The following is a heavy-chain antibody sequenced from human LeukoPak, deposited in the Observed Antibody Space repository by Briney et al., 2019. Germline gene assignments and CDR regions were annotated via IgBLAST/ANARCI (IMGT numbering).Heavy chain of an antibody. CDR1: GFTFSSDS. Sequence: GGSLRLSSAAPGFTFSSDSTRSVCQAPRKRLGRVAVISYDRINNYYSDGVKGRFPTSRDNSKDSVYLQTNSLRADDMAVYYCVREDLSGSYSGYYYYYMGVWGKGTTVTVS. CDR3: VREDLSGSYSGYYYYYMGV. CDR2: ISYDRINN. J-gene: IGHJ6*03. V-gene: IGHV3-30*03. D-gene: IGHD3-10*01.